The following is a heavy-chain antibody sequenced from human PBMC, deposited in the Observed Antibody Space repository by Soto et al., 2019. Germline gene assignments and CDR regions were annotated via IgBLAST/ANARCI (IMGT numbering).Heavy chain of an antibody. CDR3: ARSAGGFGLFQFDY. CDR1: GGSLNTGGYS. J-gene: IGHJ4*02. V-gene: IGHV4-30-2*01. Sequence: QLQLQESGSGLVKPSQTLSLTCNVSGGSLNTGGYSWSWVRKPPGKGLEWIGYIFYSGNTFYNPSLKSRVTVSIDKSNNQFSLKLNSVTAADTATYYCARSAGGFGLFQFDYWGQGALVTVSS. D-gene: IGHD5-12*01. CDR2: IFYSGNT.